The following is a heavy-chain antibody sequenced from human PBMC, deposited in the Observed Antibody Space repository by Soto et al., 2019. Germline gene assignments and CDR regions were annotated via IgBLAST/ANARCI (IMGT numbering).Heavy chain of an antibody. CDR3: ARVAKRDGRREFDS. V-gene: IGHV3-48*03. D-gene: IGHD1-1*01. Sequence: PGGSLRLSCSASGFDFSVCEMIWVRQVLGKGLEWISYISTSGSTVHYADSVQGRFTVSRDSAKNSLFLDMNSLRVDDTAVYFCARVAKRDGRREFDSWGQGTLVTVYS. CDR1: GFDFSVCE. J-gene: IGHJ4*01. CDR2: ISTSGSTV.